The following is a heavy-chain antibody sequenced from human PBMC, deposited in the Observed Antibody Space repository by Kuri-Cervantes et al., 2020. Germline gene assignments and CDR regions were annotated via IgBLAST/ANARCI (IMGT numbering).Heavy chain of an antibody. CDR1: GGSFGNNY. CDR3: ARGRGFGY. CDR2: MNHSGLT. J-gene: IGHJ4*02. V-gene: IGHV4-34*01. Sequence: GSLRLSCVVYGGSFGNNYWRIRQPPEEGLGWIGQMNHSGLTIYNPSLKSRLTISEDTSKNQFSLNLSSVTAADTAVYYCARGRGFGYWGQGTLVTVSS.